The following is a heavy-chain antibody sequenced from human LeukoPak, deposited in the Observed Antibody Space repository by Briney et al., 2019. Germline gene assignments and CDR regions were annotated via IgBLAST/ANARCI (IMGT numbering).Heavy chain of an antibody. Sequence: GGSLRLSCAASGFTSSSYAMSWVRQAPGKGLEWVSAISGSGGSTYYADSVKGRFTISRDNAKNSLYLQMNSLRAEDTAVYYCARDGMITFGGGSYGMDVWGQGTTVTVSS. V-gene: IGHV3-23*01. D-gene: IGHD3-16*01. J-gene: IGHJ6*02. CDR2: ISGSGGST. CDR1: GFTSSSYA. CDR3: ARDGMITFGGGSYGMDV.